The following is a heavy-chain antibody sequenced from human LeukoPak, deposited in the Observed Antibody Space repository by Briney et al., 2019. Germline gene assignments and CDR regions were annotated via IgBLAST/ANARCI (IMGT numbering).Heavy chain of an antibody. Sequence: GAPVKVSCKASGGTFSSYAISWVRQAPGQGLEWMGRIIPIFGTANYAQKFQGRVTITTDESTSTAYMELSSLRSEDTAVYYCAILRWGGNPLDAFDIWGQGTMVTVSS. CDR1: GGTFSSYA. CDR2: IIPIFGTA. CDR3: AILRWGGNPLDAFDI. V-gene: IGHV1-69*05. D-gene: IGHD4-23*01. J-gene: IGHJ3*02.